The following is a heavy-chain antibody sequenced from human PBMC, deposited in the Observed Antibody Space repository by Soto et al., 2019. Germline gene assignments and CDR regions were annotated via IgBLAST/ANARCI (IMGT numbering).Heavy chain of an antibody. Sequence: EVQLVESGGGLVQPGGSLRLSCAASGLTLSTNWMSWVRQAPGKGLEWVANINEDGSQTFYVDSVRGRFTISRDNAKDSLYLQMNSLRAEDTAVYYCARRFSTSWSGFDYWGQGTLVTVSS. CDR1: GLTLSTNW. J-gene: IGHJ4*02. CDR2: INEDGSQT. CDR3: ARRFSTSWSGFDY. D-gene: IGHD2-2*01. V-gene: IGHV3-7*05.